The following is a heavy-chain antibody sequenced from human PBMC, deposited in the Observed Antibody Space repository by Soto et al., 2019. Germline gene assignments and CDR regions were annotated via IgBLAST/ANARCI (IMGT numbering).Heavy chain of an antibody. D-gene: IGHD2-2*01. V-gene: IGHV4-34*01. CDR3: ARGQSRMWRCSSTSCHTPFDY. Sequence: NPSETLSLTCAVYGGSFSGYYWSWIRQPPGKGLEWIGEINHSGSTNYNPSLKSRVTISVDTSKNQFSLKLSSVTAADTAVYYCARGQSRMWRCSSTSCHTPFDYWGQGTLVTVSS. CDR2: INHSGST. CDR1: GGSFSGYY. J-gene: IGHJ4*02.